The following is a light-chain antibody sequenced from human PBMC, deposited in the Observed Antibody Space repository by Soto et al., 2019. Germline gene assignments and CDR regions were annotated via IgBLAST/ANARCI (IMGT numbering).Light chain of an antibody. CDR3: QQFNNRTPT. V-gene: IGKV3-15*01. J-gene: IGKJ1*01. Sequence: EIWLTQSPGTLSLSPGERATLSCGASQSVSSNYLACYQQIPCKAPRLLIYGVSSRAAGIPARLSGSGYGTELTITISSMKSEDFEVYYCQQFNNRTPTFGHGTKVDIK. CDR1: QSVSSN. CDR2: GVS.